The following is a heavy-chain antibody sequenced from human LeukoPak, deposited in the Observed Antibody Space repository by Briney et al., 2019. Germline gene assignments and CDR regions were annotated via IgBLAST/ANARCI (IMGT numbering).Heavy chain of an antibody. V-gene: IGHV3-7*02. Sequence: PGGSLRLSCGASGFTFSSYWMSWVRQAPGKGLEWVANIRQDESEKKYVDSVKGRFTISRDNAQNSLYLQMSSLRAEDTALYYCASSGGLVGSYYYYGMDVWGQGTTVTVSS. D-gene: IGHD3/OR15-3a*01. J-gene: IGHJ6*02. CDR1: GFTFSSYW. CDR2: IRQDESEK. CDR3: ASSGGLVGSYYYYGMDV.